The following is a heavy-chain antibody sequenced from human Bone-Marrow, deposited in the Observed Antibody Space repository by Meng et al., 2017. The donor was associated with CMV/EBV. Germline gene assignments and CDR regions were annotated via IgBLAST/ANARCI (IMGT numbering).Heavy chain of an antibody. Sequence: SETLSLTCTVSGGSVSSGSYYWSWIRQPPGKGLEWIGYIYYSGSTNYNPSLKSRVTISVDTSKNQFSLKLSSVTAADTAVYYCARAGFLEWLYTTYFDYCGQGTLVTVSS. CDR2: IYYSGST. CDR1: GGSVSSGSYY. J-gene: IGHJ4*02. CDR3: ARAGFLEWLYTTYFDY. V-gene: IGHV4-61*01. D-gene: IGHD3-3*01.